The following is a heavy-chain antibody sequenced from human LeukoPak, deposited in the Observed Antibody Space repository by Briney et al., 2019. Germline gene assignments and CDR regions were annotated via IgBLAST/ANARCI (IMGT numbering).Heavy chain of an antibody. CDR3: ARDHDSSGYTFAFEL. CDR2: IIPIVDLST. CDR1: GGIFSTSA. Sequence: ASVEVSCKASGGIFSTSAITWLRQASGQGLEWMGRIIPIVDLSTKYSQKLQDRVTITADRSTSTVYMELRSLRSEDTAVYYCARDHDSSGYTFAFELWGQGTMVTVSS. D-gene: IGHD3-22*01. V-gene: IGHV1-69*04. J-gene: IGHJ3*01.